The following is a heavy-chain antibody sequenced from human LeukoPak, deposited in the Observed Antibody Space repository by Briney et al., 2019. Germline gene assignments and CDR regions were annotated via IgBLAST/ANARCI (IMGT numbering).Heavy chain of an antibody. CDR2: ISGSGGST. CDR1: GFTFSSDA. V-gene: IGHV3-23*01. J-gene: IGHJ3*02. D-gene: IGHD3-22*01. CDR3: VRAYESSGWNALDI. Sequence: AEGSLRLSCIGTGFTFSSDAMGWVRQGPGKGLEWVSGISGSGGSTYYADAVRGRFTISRDDSKDTLYLQMNSLKTEDTAIYHCVRAYESSGWNALDIWGQGTMVTVSS.